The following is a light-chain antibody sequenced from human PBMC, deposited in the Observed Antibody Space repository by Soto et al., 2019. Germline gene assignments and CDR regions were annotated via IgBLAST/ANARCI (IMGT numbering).Light chain of an antibody. CDR3: QQYNNWPPFT. CDR2: GAS. V-gene: IGKV3-15*01. J-gene: IGKJ3*01. CDR1: QSVNSN. Sequence: EIVMTQSPATLSVSPGERAALSCRASQSVNSNLAWYQQKLGQPPRLLIYGASTRATDIPARFSGSGSGTEFTLTISSLQSEDFAVYYCQQYNNWPPFTFGPGTKVDIK.